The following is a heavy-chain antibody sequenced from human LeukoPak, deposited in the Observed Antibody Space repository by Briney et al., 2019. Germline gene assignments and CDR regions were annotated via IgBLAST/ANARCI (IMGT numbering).Heavy chain of an antibody. CDR1: GFTFSSYA. CDR3: AKDRSCSGSSCNVGS. J-gene: IGHJ3*01. V-gene: IGHV3-23*01. Sequence: PGGSLRLSCAASGFTFSSYAMSWVRQAPGKGLEWVSGISGSGDNTYYADSVRGRFTISRDNSKNTLYLQMNSLRADDTAVYYCAKDRSCSGSSCNVGSWGQGTMVTVSS. D-gene: IGHD2-2*01. CDR2: ISGSGDNT.